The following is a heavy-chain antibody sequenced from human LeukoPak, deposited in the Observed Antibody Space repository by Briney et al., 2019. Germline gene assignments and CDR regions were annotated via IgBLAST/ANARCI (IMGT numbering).Heavy chain of an antibody. CDR2: ISYIGST. V-gene: IGHV4-59*11. J-gene: IGHJ3*02. CDR3: ARDLVTVTKGFDI. CDR1: DDSFSSHY. Sequence: SETLSLTCAVSDDSFSSHYWTWIRQPPGKRLEWIGYISYIGSTNYNPSLKSRVTISIDTSKNQFSLKLSSVTAADTAVYYCARDLVTVTKGFDIWGQGTMVSVSS. D-gene: IGHD4-17*01.